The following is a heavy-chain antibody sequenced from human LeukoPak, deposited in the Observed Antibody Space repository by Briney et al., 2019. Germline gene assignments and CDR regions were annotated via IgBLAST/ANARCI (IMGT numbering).Heavy chain of an antibody. V-gene: IGHV4-59*08. Sequence: PSETLSLTCSVSGVSIGTYYWSWVRQPPGKGLEWIGYINYRGTTSYNPSLKSRVTIPVDTSKNQFFLNLRSATAADTAVYYCARLEDYVLEYWGLGTLVTVSS. D-gene: IGHD4-17*01. CDR1: GVSIGTYY. CDR3: ARLEDYVLEY. J-gene: IGHJ4*02. CDR2: INYRGTT.